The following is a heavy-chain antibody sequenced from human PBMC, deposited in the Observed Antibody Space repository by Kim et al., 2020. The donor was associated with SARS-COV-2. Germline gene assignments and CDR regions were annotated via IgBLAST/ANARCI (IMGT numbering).Heavy chain of an antibody. CDR2: IYYSGST. CDR3: ARGGGEWLRGTSYWYFDP. D-gene: IGHD3-3*01. Sequence: SETLSLTCTVSGGSISSYYWSWIRQPPGKGLEWIGYIYYSGSTNYNPSLKSRVTISVDTSKNQFSLKLSSVTAADTAVYYCARGGGEWLRGTSYWYFDPWGHGTLVTVSS. V-gene: IGHV4-59*12. J-gene: IGHJ5*02. CDR1: GGSISSYY.